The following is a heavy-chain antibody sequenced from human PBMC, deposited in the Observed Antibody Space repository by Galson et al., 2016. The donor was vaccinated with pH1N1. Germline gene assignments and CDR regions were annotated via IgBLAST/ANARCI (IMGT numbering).Heavy chain of an antibody. V-gene: IGHV3-30*02. CDR2: IRYDGSNK. J-gene: IGHJ4*02. D-gene: IGHD3-16*02. CDR3: VKARRYSYGRFFDY. CDR1: GLTSTSYG. Sequence: SLRLSCAASGLTSTSYGMHWVRRAPGKGPEWVALIRYDGSNKYYADSVKGRFTIPRDNSNNMLYRQMNRLRTEDTAVYYCVKARRYSYGRFFDYWGQGAQVIVSS.